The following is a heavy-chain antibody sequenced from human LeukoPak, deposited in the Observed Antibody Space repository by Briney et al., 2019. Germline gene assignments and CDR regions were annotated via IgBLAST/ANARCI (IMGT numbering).Heavy chain of an antibody. D-gene: IGHD3-16*01. CDR3: TTNFYDYVWGSYYYGMDV. V-gene: IGHV3-15*01. Sequence: PGGSLRLSCAASGFTFSNAWMSWVRQAPGKGLEWVGRIKSKTDGGTTDYAAPVKGRFTISRDDSKNTLYLQMNSLKTEDTAVYYCTTNFYDYVWGSYYYGMDVWGQGTTVTVSS. CDR1: GFTFSNAW. CDR2: IKSKTDGGTT. J-gene: IGHJ6*02.